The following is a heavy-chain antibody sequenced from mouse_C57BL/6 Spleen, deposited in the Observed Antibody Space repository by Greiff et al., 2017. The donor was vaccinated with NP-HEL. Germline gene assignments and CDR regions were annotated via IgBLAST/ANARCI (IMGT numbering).Heavy chain of an antibody. CDR1: GFSLTSYG. J-gene: IGHJ4*01. V-gene: IGHV2-5*01. CDR3: AKNGGSNYVDYAMDY. Sequence: VKLQESGPGLVQPSQSLSITCTVSGFSLTSYGVHWVRQSPGKGLEWLGVIWRGGSTDYNAAFMSRLSITKDNSKSQVFFKMNSLQADDTAIYYCAKNGGSNYVDYAMDYWGQGTSVTVSS. CDR2: IWRGGST. D-gene: IGHD2-5*01.